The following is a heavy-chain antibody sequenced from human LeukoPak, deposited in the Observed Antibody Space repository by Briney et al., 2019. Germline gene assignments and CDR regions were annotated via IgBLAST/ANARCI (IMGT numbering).Heavy chain of an antibody. J-gene: IGHJ5*02. D-gene: IGHD2-21*01. CDR1: GYTFNGYY. CDR3: AKDLFVTGAWFDP. Sequence: ASVKVSCKASGYTFNGYYIHWVRQAPGQGLEWMGWINPKSGVTTYAQKFQTRVTMTTDTSINTAYVELSSLRADDTAMYYCAKDLFVTGAWFDPWGQGTPVTVSS. CDR2: INPKSGVT. V-gene: IGHV1-2*02.